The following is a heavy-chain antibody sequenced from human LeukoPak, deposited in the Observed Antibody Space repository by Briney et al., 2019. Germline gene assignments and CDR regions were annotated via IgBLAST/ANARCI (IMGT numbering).Heavy chain of an antibody. CDR3: ARDPQFPDNYYYYMDV. J-gene: IGHJ6*03. CDR2: ISYAGNIK. V-gene: IGHV3-30*04. CDR1: GFTFRSYA. D-gene: IGHD1-14*01. Sequence: GGSLRLSCAASGFTFRSYAMRWVRQAPGKGLEWVALISYAGNIKYYADSVKGRFIISRDNSKNTLYLQMNSLRAEDTAVYYCARDPQFPDNYYYYMDVWGKGTTVTVSS.